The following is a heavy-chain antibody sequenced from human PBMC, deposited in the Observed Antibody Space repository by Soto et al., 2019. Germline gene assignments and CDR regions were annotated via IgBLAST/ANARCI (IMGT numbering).Heavy chain of an antibody. CDR2: ISGSGGST. D-gene: IGHD6-13*01. Sequence: GGSLRLSCAASGFTFSSYAMSWVRQAPGKGLEWVSAISGSGGSTYYADSVKGRFTISRDNSKNTLYLQMNSLRAEDTAVYYCARSFARGRGYYYGMDVWGQGTTVTVSS. CDR1: GFTFSSYA. CDR3: ARSFARGRGYYYGMDV. V-gene: IGHV3-23*01. J-gene: IGHJ6*02.